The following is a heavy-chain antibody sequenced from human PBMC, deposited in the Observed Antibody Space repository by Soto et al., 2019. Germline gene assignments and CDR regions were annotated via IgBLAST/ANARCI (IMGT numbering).Heavy chain of an antibody. Sequence: PGGSLRLSCAASGFTFSSYAMSWVRQAPGKGLEWVSAISSSGSTIYYADSVKGRFTISRDNAKNSLYLQMNSLRAEDTAVYYCARRGRTLPHYSYYMDVWGKGTTVTVSS. V-gene: IGHV3-21*04. J-gene: IGHJ6*03. CDR3: ARRGRTLPHYSYYMDV. CDR2: ISSSGSTI. CDR1: GFTFSSYA.